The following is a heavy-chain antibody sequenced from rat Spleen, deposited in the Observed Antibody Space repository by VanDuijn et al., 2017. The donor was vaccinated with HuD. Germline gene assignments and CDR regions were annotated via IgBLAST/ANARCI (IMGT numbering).Heavy chain of an antibody. CDR1: GFTFSNYG. J-gene: IGHJ1*01. CDR2: ISTSGGST. Sequence: EVELVESGGGLVQPGRSMKLSCAASGFTFSNYGMAWVRQAPTKGLEWVASISTSGGSTHYRDSVKGRFTITRDNAESTLYLQMDSLRSEDTATYYCTTGYYYSNYIYWYFDFWGPGTVVTVSS. CDR3: TTGYYYSNYIYWYFDF. V-gene: IGHV5-27*01. D-gene: IGHD1-2*01.